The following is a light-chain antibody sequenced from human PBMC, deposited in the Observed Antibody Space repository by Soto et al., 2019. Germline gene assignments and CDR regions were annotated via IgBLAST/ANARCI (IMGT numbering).Light chain of an antibody. CDR1: QGFSTW. Sequence: DIQMTQSPSSVSASVGDRVTITCRASQGFSTWLAWYRRKPGRAPELLIYSASSLHSGVPSRFSGSGSGTDFTLTISSLPPEDFATYYCQHDNCFPRTFGGGTEVEIK. CDR3: QHDNCFPRT. CDR2: SAS. J-gene: IGKJ4*01. V-gene: IGKV1-12*01.